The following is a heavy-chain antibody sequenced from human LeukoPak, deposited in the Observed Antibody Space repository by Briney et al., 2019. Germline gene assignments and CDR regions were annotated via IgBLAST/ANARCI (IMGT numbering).Heavy chain of an antibody. J-gene: IGHJ3*02. V-gene: IGHV1-18*01. D-gene: IGHD6-19*01. Sequence: ASVKVSCTASGYTFSSYGIVWVRQAPGQGLEWMGWINTFNGDTNAAPELRGRITMTLETSTNTVYMELRTLRLDDTALYYCAKGIKWLALDVFDIWGQGTMVIVSS. CDR1: GYTFSSYG. CDR2: INTFNGDT. CDR3: AKGIKWLALDVFDI.